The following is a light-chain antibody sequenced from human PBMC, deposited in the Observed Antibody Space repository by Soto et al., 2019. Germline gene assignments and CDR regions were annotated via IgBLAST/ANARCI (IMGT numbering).Light chain of an antibody. CDR3: QSYDSSLSGWV. CDR2: GNS. CDR1: SSNIGAGYD. V-gene: IGLV1-40*01. J-gene: IGLJ3*02. Sequence: QSVLTQPPSVSGAPGQRVTISCTGSSSNIGAGYDVHWYQQLPGTAPKILIHGNSNRPSGVPDPFSGSKSGTSASLAITGLQAEDEADYYCQSYDSSLSGWVFGGGTKLTVL.